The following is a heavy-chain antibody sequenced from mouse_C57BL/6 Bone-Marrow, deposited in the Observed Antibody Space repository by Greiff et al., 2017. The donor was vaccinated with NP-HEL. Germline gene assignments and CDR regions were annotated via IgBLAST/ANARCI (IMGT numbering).Heavy chain of an antibody. Sequence: QVQLQQPGAELVMPGASVKLSCKASGYTFTSYWMHWVKQRPGQGLEWIGEIDPSDSYTNYNQKFKGKSTLTVDKSSSTAYMQLSSLTSEDSAVYYCARCDYGYDRTWFAYWGQGTLVTVSA. CDR2: IDPSDSYT. CDR3: ARCDYGYDRTWFAY. V-gene: IGHV1-69*01. J-gene: IGHJ3*01. D-gene: IGHD2-2*01. CDR1: GYTFTSYW.